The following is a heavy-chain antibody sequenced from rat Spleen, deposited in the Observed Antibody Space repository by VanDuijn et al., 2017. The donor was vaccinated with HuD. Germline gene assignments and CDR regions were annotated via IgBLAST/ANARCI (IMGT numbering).Heavy chain of an antibody. D-gene: IGHD4-1*01. CDR1: GFNLNDYW. J-gene: IGHJ2*01. V-gene: IGHV4-2*01. CDR3: ARETGSVEY. CDR2: INKDGSTM. Sequence: EVKLVESGGGLVQPGRSLKISCAASGFNLNDYWMGWVRQAPGKGLEWIGEINKDGSTMNYAPSLKDKFTISRDDAQNTLYLQMSILGCEDTAMYYWARETGSVEYWGQGVRVTVSS.